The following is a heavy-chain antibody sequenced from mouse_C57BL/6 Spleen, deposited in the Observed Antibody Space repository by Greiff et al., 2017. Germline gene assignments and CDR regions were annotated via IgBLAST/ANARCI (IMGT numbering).Heavy chain of an antibody. CDR1: GFNIKDYY. D-gene: IGHD1-1*01. V-gene: IGHV14-2*01. CDR2: IDPEDGET. Sequence: VQLQQSGAELVKPGASVKLSCTASGFNIKDYYMHWVKQRTEQGLEWIGRIDPEDGETKYATKFQGKATITADTASSTAYRQLSSLTSEDTAVYYCARGYCGSSSYAMDYWGQGASVTGSS. J-gene: IGHJ4*01. CDR3: ARGYCGSSSYAMDY.